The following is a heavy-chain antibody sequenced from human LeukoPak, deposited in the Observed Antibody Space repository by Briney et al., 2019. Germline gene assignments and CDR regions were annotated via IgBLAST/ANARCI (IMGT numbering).Heavy chain of an antibody. V-gene: IGHV3-21*04. Sequence: GGSLRLSCAASGFTFSSYSMNWVRQAPGKGLEWVSSISSSSSYIYYADSVKGRFTISRDNSKNTLYLQMNSLRAEDTAVYYCARVAVRDYGDYVGDYWGQGTLVTVSS. D-gene: IGHD4-17*01. CDR2: ISSSSSYI. CDR1: GFTFSSYS. CDR3: ARVAVRDYGDYVGDY. J-gene: IGHJ4*02.